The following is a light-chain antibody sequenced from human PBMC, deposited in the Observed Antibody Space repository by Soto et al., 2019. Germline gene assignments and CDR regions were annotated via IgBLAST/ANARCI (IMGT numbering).Light chain of an antibody. Sequence: QSALAQPASVSGSPGQSITLSCTGTSSDLGSYNLVSWYQQHPGKAPKLMIYEGSKRPSGVSYRFSGSKSGNTASLTISGLQTEDEADYYCCSYAGSSNVFGTGTKVTVL. V-gene: IGLV2-23*03. CDR2: EGS. CDR3: CSYAGSSNV. CDR1: SSDLGSYNL. J-gene: IGLJ1*01.